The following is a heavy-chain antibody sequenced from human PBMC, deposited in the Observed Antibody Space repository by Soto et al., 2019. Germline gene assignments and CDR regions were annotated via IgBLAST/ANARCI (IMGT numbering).Heavy chain of an antibody. V-gene: IGHV4-39*01. J-gene: IGHJ4*02. CDR2: IYYSGST. D-gene: IGHD3-16*01. Sequence: SETLSLTCTVSGGSISSSSYYWGWIRQPPGKGLEWIGSIYYSGSTYYNPSLKSRVTISVDTSKNQFSLKLSSVTAADTAVYYCARLGLRRLQFRLRFGGGVDYWGQGTLVTVSS. CDR1: GGSISSSSYY. CDR3: ARLGLRRLQFRLRFGGGVDY.